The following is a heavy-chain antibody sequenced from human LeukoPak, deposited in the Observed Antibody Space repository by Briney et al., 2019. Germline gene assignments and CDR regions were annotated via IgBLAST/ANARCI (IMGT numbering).Heavy chain of an antibody. J-gene: IGHJ4*02. CDR2: ISSSSSYT. V-gene: IGHV3-21*01. D-gene: IGHD3-22*01. CDR1: GFTFDSYS. Sequence: GGSLRLSCAASGFTFDSYSMNWVRQAPGKGLEWVSAISSSSSYTYYADSVKGRFTISRDNAKNSLYLQMNSLRVEDTAVYFCARAESGYYYYYFDSWGQGILVTVSS. CDR3: ARAESGYYYYYFDS.